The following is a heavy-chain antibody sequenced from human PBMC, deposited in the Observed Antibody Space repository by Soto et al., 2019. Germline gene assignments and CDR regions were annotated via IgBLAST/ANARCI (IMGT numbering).Heavy chain of an antibody. V-gene: IGHV1-69*02. Sequence: QVQLVQSGAEVKKPGSSVKVSCKASGGTFSSYTISWVRQAPGQGLEWMGRIIPILGIANYAQKFQGRVTITADKSTSTAYRELSSLRSEDTAVYYCASHVTYGDYDTFDYWGQGTLVTVSS. D-gene: IGHD4-17*01. CDR1: GGTFSSYT. J-gene: IGHJ4*02. CDR2: IIPILGIA. CDR3: ASHVTYGDYDTFDY.